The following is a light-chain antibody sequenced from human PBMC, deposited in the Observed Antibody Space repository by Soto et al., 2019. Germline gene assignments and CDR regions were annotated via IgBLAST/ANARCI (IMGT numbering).Light chain of an antibody. V-gene: IGKV3-20*01. CDR3: HQYDNAPQT. CDR1: QTLRRTY. CDR2: GAS. Sequence: EIVLMQFPGTLSLSPGERATLSCRASQTLRRTYIAWYQQIPGQAPRVLIYGASKRATGIPDRFSGSGSGTDFSLTISRLEPEDFAVYYCHQYDNAPQTYGQGTKVEIK. J-gene: IGKJ2*01.